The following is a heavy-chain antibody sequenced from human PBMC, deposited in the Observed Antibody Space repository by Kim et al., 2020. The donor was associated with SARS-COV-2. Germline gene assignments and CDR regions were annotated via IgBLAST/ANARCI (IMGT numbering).Heavy chain of an antibody. CDR2: ISYDGSNK. CDR1: GFTFSSYA. Sequence: GGSLRLSCAASGFTFSSYAMHWVRQAPGKGLEWVAVISYDGSNKYYADSVKGRFTISRDNSKNTLYLQMNSLRAEDTAVYYCARDGFVVVPGLYYYYGM. J-gene: IGHJ6*01. V-gene: IGHV3-30-3*01. CDR3: ARDGFVVVPGLYYYYGM. D-gene: IGHD2-2*01.